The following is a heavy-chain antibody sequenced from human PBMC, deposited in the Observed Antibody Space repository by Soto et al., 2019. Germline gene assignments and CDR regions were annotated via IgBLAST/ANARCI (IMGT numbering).Heavy chain of an antibody. V-gene: IGHV4-30-2*01. CDR2: IYHGGYT. D-gene: IGHD5-18*01. CDR1: GGSISSGGYS. Sequence: PSETLSLTCAVSGGSISSGGYSWSWIRQPPGKGLEWIGYIYHGGYTYYNPSLKSRVTISVDTSKNQFSLKLSSVTAADTAVYYCARRDTAMVKGYFDYWGQGTLVTVSS. CDR3: ARRDTAMVKGYFDY. J-gene: IGHJ4*02.